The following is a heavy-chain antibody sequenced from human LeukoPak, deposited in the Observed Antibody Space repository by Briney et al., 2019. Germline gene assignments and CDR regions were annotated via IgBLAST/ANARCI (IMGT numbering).Heavy chain of an antibody. CDR3: ARRRRIAAAGTDAFDI. Sequence: SETLSLTCTVSGGSISSGGYYWSWIRQPAGKGLEWIGRIYISGRTNYNPSLKSRVTISVDTSKTHFSLRLSSVTAADTAIYYCARRRRIAAAGTDAFDIWGQGTMVTVSS. D-gene: IGHD6-13*01. J-gene: IGHJ3*02. CDR1: GGSISSGGYY. V-gene: IGHV4-61*02. CDR2: IYISGRT.